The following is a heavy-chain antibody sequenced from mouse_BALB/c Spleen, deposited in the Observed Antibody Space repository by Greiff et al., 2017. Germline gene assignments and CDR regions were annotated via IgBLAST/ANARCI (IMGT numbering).Heavy chain of an antibody. CDR2: IRLKSNNYAT. CDR1: GFTFSNYW. D-gene: IGHD2-3*01. J-gene: IGHJ2*01. CDR3: TRVNYDGYYGY. Sequence: EVKVVESGGGLVQPGGSMKLSCVASGFTFSNYWMNWVRQSPEKGLEWVAEIRLKSNNYATHYAESVKGRFTISRDDSKSSVYLQMNNLRAEDTGIYYCTRVNYDGYYGYWGQGTTLTVSS. V-gene: IGHV6-6*02.